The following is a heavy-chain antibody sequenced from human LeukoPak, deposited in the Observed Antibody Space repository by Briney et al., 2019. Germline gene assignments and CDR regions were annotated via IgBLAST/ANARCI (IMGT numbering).Heavy chain of an antibody. D-gene: IGHD2-2*01. V-gene: IGHV1-2*02. Sequence: ASVKASCKASGYTFTGYYIHWVRQAPGQGLDWMGWINPNSGATYYTQNFQGRVTMTRDTSINTVYMELSRLTSDDTAMYYCARAPIYCTSSSCGLAYFDYWGQGTLLTVSS. CDR2: INPNSGAT. J-gene: IGHJ4*02. CDR3: ARAPIYCTSSSCGLAYFDY. CDR1: GYTFTGYY.